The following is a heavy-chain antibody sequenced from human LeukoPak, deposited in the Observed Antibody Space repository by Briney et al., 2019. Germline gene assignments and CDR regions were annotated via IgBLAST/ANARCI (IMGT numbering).Heavy chain of an antibody. V-gene: IGHV4-59*01. CDR2: IYYSGST. Sequence: SETLSLTCTVSGGSISSYYWSWIRQPPGKGLEWIGYIYYSGSTNYNRSLKSRVTISVDTSKNQFSLKLSSVTAADTAVYYCARIIAAREGWFDPWGQGTLVTVSS. J-gene: IGHJ5*02. D-gene: IGHD6-6*01. CDR3: ARIIAAREGWFDP. CDR1: GGSISSYY.